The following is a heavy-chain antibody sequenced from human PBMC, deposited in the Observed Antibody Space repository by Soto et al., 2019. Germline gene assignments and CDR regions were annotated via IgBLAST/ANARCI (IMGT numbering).Heavy chain of an antibody. D-gene: IGHD4-17*01. CDR1: GYTLTELS. CDR3: ATATTVTTFDAFDI. V-gene: IGHV1-24*01. CDR2: FDPEDGET. J-gene: IGHJ3*02. Sequence: ASVKVSCKVSGYTLTELSMHWVRQAPGEGLEWMGGFDPEDGETIYAQKFQGRVTMTEDTSTDTAYMELSSLRSEDTAVYYCATATTVTTFDAFDIWGQGTMVTVSS.